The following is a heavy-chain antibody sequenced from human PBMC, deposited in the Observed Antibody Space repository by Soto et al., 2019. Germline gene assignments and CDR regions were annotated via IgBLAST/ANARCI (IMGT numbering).Heavy chain of an antibody. CDR3: AKEVAEVGQGAFDI. V-gene: IGHV3-23*01. CDR2: ISGSDGRT. J-gene: IGHJ3*02. Sequence: EVQLLESGGGLVQPGGSLRLSCAASGFTFSSYVMSWVRQAPGKGLEWVSAISGSDGRTFDADSAKGRFTISRDNSKNTLYLQMNSLRAEDTAVYYCAKEVAEVGQGAFDIWGQGTMVTVSS. D-gene: IGHD1-26*01. CDR1: GFTFSSYV.